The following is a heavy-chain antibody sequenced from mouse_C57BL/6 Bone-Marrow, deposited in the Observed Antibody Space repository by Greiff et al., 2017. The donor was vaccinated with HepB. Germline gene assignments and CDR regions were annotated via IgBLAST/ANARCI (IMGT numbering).Heavy chain of an antibody. Sequence: VNVVESGAELARPGASVKLSCKASGYTFTSYGISWVKQRTGQGLEWIGEIYPRSGNTYYNEKFKGKATLTADKSSSTAYMELRSLTSEDSAVYFCARWGWLLRPFAYWGQGTLVTVSA. J-gene: IGHJ3*01. CDR2: IYPRSGNT. D-gene: IGHD2-3*01. CDR3: ARWGWLLRPFAY. CDR1: GYTFTSYG. V-gene: IGHV1-81*01.